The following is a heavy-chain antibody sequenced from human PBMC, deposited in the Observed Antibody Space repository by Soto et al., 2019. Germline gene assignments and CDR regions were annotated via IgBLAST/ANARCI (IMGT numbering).Heavy chain of an antibody. J-gene: IGHJ6*02. D-gene: IGHD3-10*01. V-gene: IGHV3-66*01. CDR3: ARDGRYYYGSGSSPYYYYYYGMDV. CDR1: GFTFSSCA. CDR2: IYSGGST. Sequence: GGSLSLSCGASGFTFSSCAMGWVRQAPGKGLEWVSVIYSGGSTYYADSVKGRFTISRDNSKNTLYLQMNSLRAEDTAVYYCARDGRYYYGSGSSPYYYYYYGMDVWGQGTTVTVSS.